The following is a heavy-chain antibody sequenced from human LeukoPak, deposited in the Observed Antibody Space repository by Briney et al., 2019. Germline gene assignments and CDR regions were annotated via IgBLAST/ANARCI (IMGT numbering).Heavy chain of an antibody. CDR1: GFTFSSYA. CDR2: VSNDGSNE. D-gene: IGHD1-26*01. J-gene: IGHJ4*02. V-gene: IGHV3-33*08. CDR3: ARDSASTPLDY. Sequence: GGSLRLSCAASGFTFSSYAMSWVRQAPRKGMEWVAVVSNDGSNEYYADSVKGRFAISRDNSKNTVYLQMNSLRGEDTAVYYCARDSASTPLDYWGQGTLVTVSS.